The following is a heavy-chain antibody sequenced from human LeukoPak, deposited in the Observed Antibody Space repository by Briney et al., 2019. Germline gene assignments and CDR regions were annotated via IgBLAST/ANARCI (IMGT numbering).Heavy chain of an antibody. Sequence: GGSLRLSCAGSGFIFSSHAMNWVRQAPGKGLEWVSVMSGSGVTTYYADSVKGRFSSSRDNSKNTLYLQMNSLRVEDTAVYYCARDPQSWFGEGGMDVWGKGTTVTVSS. V-gene: IGHV3-23*01. CDR1: GFIFSSHA. D-gene: IGHD3-10*01. CDR2: MSGSGVTT. J-gene: IGHJ6*04. CDR3: ARDPQSWFGEGGMDV.